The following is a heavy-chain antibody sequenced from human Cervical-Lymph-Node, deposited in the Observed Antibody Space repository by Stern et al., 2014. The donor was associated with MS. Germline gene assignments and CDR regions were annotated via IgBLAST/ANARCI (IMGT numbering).Heavy chain of an antibody. D-gene: IGHD1-1*01. CDR1: GYFFNTYW. J-gene: IGHJ4*02. CDR2: IYPRDSDP. V-gene: IGHV5-51*03. Sequence: EVXXVESGAEVKKPGESLRISCQASGYFFNTYWIGWVRQTPGKGLEWLGIIYPRDSDPRSMPAFQGHVTCSADKSVNTACRAWSSVEASDTAICXCVRXXXGEGHNVDYWGQGTLVTVSS. CDR3: VRXXXGEGHNVDY.